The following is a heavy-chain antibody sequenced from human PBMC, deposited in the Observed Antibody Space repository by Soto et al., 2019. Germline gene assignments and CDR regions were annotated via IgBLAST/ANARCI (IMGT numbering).Heavy chain of an antibody. V-gene: IGHV3-23*01. CDR3: ARQRDWRDGDY. CDR2: ISGSGGTT. CDR1: GFTFSSYA. Sequence: EVQLLESGGGLVQPGGSLRLSCAASGFTFSSYAMTWVRQAPGKGLEWVSGISGSGGTTYYADSVKGRFTISRDNAKKSLYLQMNSLRAEDAAVYYCARQRDWRDGDYWGQETLVTVSS. J-gene: IGHJ4*02. D-gene: IGHD3-9*01.